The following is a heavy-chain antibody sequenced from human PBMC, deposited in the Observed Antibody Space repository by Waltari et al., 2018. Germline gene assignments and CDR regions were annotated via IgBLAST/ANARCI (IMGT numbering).Heavy chain of an antibody. J-gene: IGHJ4*02. Sequence: QVQLVQSGAEVKKPGASVKVSCKASGYTFTSYGISWVRQAPGQGLEWMGWISPYNGNTNYAQKLQARVTMTSDTSTSTAYMGLGSLRSADTAVYYCARRAGEYNWNPFDYWGQGTLVTVSS. D-gene: IGHD1-20*01. CDR3: ARRAGEYNWNPFDY. CDR1: GYTFTSYG. CDR2: ISPYNGNT. V-gene: IGHV1-18*01.